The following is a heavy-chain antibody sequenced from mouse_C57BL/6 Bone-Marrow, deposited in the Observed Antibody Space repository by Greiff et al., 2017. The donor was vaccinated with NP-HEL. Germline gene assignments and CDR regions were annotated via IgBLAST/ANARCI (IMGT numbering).Heavy chain of an antibody. CDR2: IRNKANGYTT. Sequence: EVMLVESGGGLVQPGGSLSLSCAASGFTFTDYYMSWVRQPPGKALEWLGFIRNKANGYTTEYSASVKGRFTISRDNSQSILYLQMNALRAEDSATYYCARYTPLYGSLYYYAMDYWGQGTSVTVSS. CDR3: ARYTPLYGSLYYYAMDY. V-gene: IGHV7-3*01. J-gene: IGHJ4*01. D-gene: IGHD6-5*01. CDR1: GFTFTDYY.